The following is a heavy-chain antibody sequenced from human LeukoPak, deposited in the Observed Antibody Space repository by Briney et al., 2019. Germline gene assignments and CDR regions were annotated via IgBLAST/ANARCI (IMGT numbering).Heavy chain of an antibody. J-gene: IGHJ4*02. Sequence: GGSLRLSCAASGFTFSSYSMNWVRQAPGKGLEWVSYISNSSSTIYYADSVKGRFTISRDNAKNSLYLQMNSLRAEDTAVYYCARSGGWGFDYWGQGTLVTVSS. V-gene: IGHV3-48*04. D-gene: IGHD3-16*01. CDR2: ISNSSSTI. CDR1: GFTFSSYS. CDR3: ARSGGWGFDY.